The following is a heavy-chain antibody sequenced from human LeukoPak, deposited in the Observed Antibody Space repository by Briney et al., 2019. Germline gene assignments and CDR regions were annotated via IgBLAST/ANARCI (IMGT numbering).Heavy chain of an antibody. CDR2: IYHSGST. CDR1: RGSIRHNDYY. J-gene: IGHJ4*02. V-gene: IGHV4-39*07. Sequence: SETLSLTCSVSRGSIRHNDYYWGWIRQPPGKGLEWIGSIYHSGSTYYNPSLKSRVTISVDTSKNQFSLKRSSVTAADTAVYYCARDLGYYDSSGYYYWGQGTLVTVSS. D-gene: IGHD3-22*01. CDR3: ARDLGYYDSSGYYY.